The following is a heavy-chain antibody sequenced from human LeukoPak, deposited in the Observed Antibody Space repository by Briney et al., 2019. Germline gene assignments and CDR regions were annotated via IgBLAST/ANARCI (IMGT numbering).Heavy chain of an antibody. CDR1: GFTFSSYS. V-gene: IGHV3-21*01. CDR2: ISSSSSYI. CDR3: ARRRLGYCSSTSCYTFDY. J-gene: IGHJ4*02. Sequence: GGSLRLSCAASGFTFSSYSMNWVRQAPGKGLEWVSSISSSSSYIYYADSVKGRFTISRDNAKNSLYLQMNSLRTEDTAVYYCARRRLGYCSSTSCYTFDYWGQGTLVTVSS. D-gene: IGHD2-2*02.